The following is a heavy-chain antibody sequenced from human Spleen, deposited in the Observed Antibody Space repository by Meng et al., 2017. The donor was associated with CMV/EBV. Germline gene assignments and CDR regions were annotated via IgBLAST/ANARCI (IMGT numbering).Heavy chain of an antibody. CDR2: ISYDGSNK. V-gene: IGHV3-30-3*01. D-gene: IGHD6-13*01. CDR3: ARPLIAAASLLGFDY. Sequence: QVQLVESGGGVVQPGRSLRLSCAASGFTFSSCAMHWARPAPGKGLEWVAVISYDGSNKYYADSVKGRFTISRDNSKNTLYLQMNSLRAEDTAVYYCARPLIAAASLLGFDYWGQGTLVTVSS. J-gene: IGHJ4*02. CDR1: GFTFSSCA.